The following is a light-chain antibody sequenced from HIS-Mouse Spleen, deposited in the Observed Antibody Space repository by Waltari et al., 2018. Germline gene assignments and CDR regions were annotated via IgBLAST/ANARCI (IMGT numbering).Light chain of an antibody. Sequence: QSALTQPRSVSGSPGPSVTISCTGTSSDVAGYNYVSWYQQHPGKAPKLMIYDVSKRPSGVPDRFSGSKSGNTASLTISGLQAEDEADYYCCSYAGSYPVVFGGGTKLTVL. CDR2: DVS. CDR3: CSYAGSYPVV. V-gene: IGLV2-11*01. CDR1: SSDVAGYNY. J-gene: IGLJ2*01.